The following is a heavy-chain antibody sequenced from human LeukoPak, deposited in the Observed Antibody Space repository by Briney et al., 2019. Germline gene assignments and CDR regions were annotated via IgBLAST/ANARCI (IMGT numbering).Heavy chain of an antibody. Sequence: GASVKVSCKASGGTFSSYAISWVRQAPGQGLEWMGGIIPMLATGNYAQKFQGRVTITADESTSTAYMELSSLTSDDTAIYYCARDRLIWSGSYVGMDVWGQGTTVTVSS. V-gene: IGHV1-69*01. J-gene: IGHJ6*02. D-gene: IGHD1-26*01. CDR3: ARDRLIWSGSYVGMDV. CDR1: GGTFSSYA. CDR2: IIPMLATG.